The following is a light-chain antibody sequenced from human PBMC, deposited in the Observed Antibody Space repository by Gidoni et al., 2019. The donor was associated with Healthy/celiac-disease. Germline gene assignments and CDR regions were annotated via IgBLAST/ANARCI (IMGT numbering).Light chain of an antibody. CDR1: QDISNY. V-gene: IGKV1-33*01. CDR2: DAS. Sequence: DIQMTQSPSSLSASVGDRVTIPCQASQDISNYLNWYQQKPGKAPKLLIYDASHLETGVPSRFSGSGSGTDFTFTISSLQPEDIATYYCQQYDNLPLTFGGGTKVEIK. CDR3: QQYDNLPLT. J-gene: IGKJ4*01.